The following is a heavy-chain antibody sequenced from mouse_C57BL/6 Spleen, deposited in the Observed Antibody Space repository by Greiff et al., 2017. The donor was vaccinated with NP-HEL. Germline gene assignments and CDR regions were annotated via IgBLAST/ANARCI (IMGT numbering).Heavy chain of an antibody. CDR2: INPNNGGT. CDR1: GYTFTDYY. Sequence: VQLQQSGPELVKPGASVKISCKASGYTFTDYYMNWVKQSHGKSLEWIGDINPNNGGTSYNQKFKGKATLTVDKSSSTAYMELRSLTSEDSAVYYCARLGSYDSYYAMDYWGQGTSVTVSS. V-gene: IGHV1-26*01. CDR3: ARLGSYDSYYAMDY. D-gene: IGHD2-12*01. J-gene: IGHJ4*01.